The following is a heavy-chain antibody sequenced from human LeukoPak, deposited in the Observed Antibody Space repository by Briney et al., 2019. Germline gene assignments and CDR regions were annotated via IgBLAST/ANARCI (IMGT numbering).Heavy chain of an antibody. D-gene: IGHD3-3*01. CDR1: GYTFTSYG. V-gene: IGHV1-18*01. CDR2: ISAYNGNT. Sequence: ASVKVSCKASGYTFTSYGISWARQAPGQGLEWMGWISAYNGNTNYAQKLQGRVTMTTDTSTSTAYMELRSLRSDDTAVYYCARVSYDFWSGSHSDYWGQGTLVTVSS. CDR3: ARVSYDFWSGSHSDY. J-gene: IGHJ4*02.